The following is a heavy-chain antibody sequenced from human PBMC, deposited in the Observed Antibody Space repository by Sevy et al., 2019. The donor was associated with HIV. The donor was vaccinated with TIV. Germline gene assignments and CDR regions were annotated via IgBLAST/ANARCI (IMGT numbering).Heavy chain of an antibody. J-gene: IGHJ6*02. CDR1: GFTFSSYW. Sequence: GGSLRLSCAASGFTFSSYWMSWVRQAPGKGLEWVANIKQDGSEKYYVDSVKGRFTNSRDNAKNSLYLQMNSLRAEDTAVYYCARAYGGYSYGSYYYGMDVWGQGTTVTVSS. V-gene: IGHV3-7*01. D-gene: IGHD5-18*01. CDR3: ARAYGGYSYGSYYYGMDV. CDR2: IKQDGSEK.